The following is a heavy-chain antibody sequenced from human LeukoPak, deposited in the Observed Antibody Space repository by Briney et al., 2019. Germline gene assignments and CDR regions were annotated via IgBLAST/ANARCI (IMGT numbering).Heavy chain of an antibody. CDR3: ARVLWFGEFPTRDAFDI. CDR2: ISSSSSYI. CDR1: GFTFSSYS. V-gene: IGHV3-21*01. Sequence: GGSLRLSCAASGFTFSSYSMNWVRQAPGKGLEWVSSISSSSSYIYYADSVKGRFTISRDNAKNSLYLQMNSLRAEDTAVYYCARVLWFGEFPTRDAFDIWGQGTMVTVSS. J-gene: IGHJ3*02. D-gene: IGHD3-10*01.